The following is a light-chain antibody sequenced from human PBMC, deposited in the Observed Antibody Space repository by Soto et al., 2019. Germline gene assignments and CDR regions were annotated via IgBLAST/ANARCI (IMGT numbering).Light chain of an antibody. CDR3: QHFRSFPIT. V-gene: IGKV1-9*01. CDR1: KDISSL. Sequence: IQLTQSPSSLSASVRDRVTITCRASKDISSLLAWYQQKPGKAPKLLIYAASTLQNRVPSRFSCRESGTYFTLAISIRQPEDFATYYCQHFRSFPITFGQGTRLEIK. J-gene: IGKJ5*01. CDR2: AAS.